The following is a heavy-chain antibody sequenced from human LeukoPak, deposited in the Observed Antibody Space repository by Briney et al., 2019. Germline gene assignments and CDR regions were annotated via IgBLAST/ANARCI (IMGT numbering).Heavy chain of an antibody. CDR3: ARVRIQQRAHDAFDI. CDR2: IKQDGSEK. Sequence: AGGSLRLSCAASGFTFSSCWMSWVRQAPGKGLEWVANIKQDGSEKYYVDSVKGRFTISRDNAKNSLYLQMNSLRAEDTAVYYCARVRIQQRAHDAFDIWGQGTMVTVSS. CDR1: GFTFSSCW. J-gene: IGHJ3*02. D-gene: IGHD5-18*01. V-gene: IGHV3-7*01.